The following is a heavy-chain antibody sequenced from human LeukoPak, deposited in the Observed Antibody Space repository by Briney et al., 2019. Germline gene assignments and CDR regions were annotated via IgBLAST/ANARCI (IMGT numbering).Heavy chain of an antibody. D-gene: IGHD3-22*01. V-gene: IGHV4-59*01. CDR1: GASISSSY. CDR2: IYYNGNT. CDR3: VRGNYDNRGYSNAFDI. J-gene: IGHJ3*02. Sequence: PSETLSLTCTVSGASISSSYWSWVRQPPGKRLEWIGFIYYNGNTNSNLSLKSRVTISVDTSKNQFSLKLASVTAADTAVYYCVRGNYDNRGYSNAFDIWGQGAMVTVSS.